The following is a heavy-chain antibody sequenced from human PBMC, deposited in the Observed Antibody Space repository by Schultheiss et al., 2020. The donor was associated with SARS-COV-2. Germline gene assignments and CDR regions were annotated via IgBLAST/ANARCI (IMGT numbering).Heavy chain of an antibody. CDR2: ISGSGGST. Sequence: GGSLRLSCAASGFTFSSYAMSWVRQAPGKGLEWVSAISGSGGSTYYADSVKGRFTISRDNSKNTLYLQMNSLRAEDTAVYYCAKATYYDFWSGYPGIGYGMDVWGQGTTVTVSS. CDR1: GFTFSSYA. V-gene: IGHV3-23*01. CDR3: AKATYYDFWSGYPGIGYGMDV. D-gene: IGHD3-3*01. J-gene: IGHJ6*02.